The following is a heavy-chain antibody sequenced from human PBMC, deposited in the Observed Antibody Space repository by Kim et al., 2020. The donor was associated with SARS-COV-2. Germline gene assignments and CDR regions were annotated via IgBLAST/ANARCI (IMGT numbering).Heavy chain of an antibody. V-gene: IGHV5-51*01. CDR1: GYSFTTYW. CDR3: ARLPSGGFWSGHFPTTLDY. J-gene: IGHJ4*02. CDR2: IYPGDSDT. Sequence: GESLKISCKGSGYSFTTYWIGWVRQMPGQGLECMGIIYPGDSDTRYSPSFQGQVTISADKSISTAYLQWSSLKASDTAIYYCARLPSGGFWSGHFPTTLDYWGQGTRVTASS. D-gene: IGHD3-3*01.